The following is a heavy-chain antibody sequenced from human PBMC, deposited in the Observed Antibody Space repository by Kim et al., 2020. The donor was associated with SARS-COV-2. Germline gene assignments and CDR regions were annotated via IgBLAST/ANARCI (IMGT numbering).Heavy chain of an antibody. D-gene: IGHD6-6*01. CDR2: IYYSGST. J-gene: IGHJ4*02. Sequence: SETLSLTCTVSGGSISSYYWSWIRQPPGKGLEWIGYIYYSGSTNYNPSLKSRVTISVDTSKNQFSLKLSSVTAADTAVYYCARGRIAARRSFDYWGQGTLVTVSS. CDR1: GGSISSYY. V-gene: IGHV4-59*08. CDR3: ARGRIAARRSFDY.